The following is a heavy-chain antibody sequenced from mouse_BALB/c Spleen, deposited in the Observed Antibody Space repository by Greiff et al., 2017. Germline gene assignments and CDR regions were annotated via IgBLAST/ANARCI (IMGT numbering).Heavy chain of an antibody. CDR1: GFTFSSYT. J-gene: IGHJ3*01. D-gene: IGHD1-1*01. CDR2: ISNGGGST. CDR3: ARQDYYGSRAWFAY. Sequence: EVKLMESGGGLVQPGGSLKLSCAASGFTFSSYTMSWVRQTPEKRLEWVAYISNGGGSTYYPDTVKGRFTISRDNAKNTLYLQMSSLKSEDTAMYYCARQDYYGSRAWFAYWGQGTLVTVSA. V-gene: IGHV5-12-2*01.